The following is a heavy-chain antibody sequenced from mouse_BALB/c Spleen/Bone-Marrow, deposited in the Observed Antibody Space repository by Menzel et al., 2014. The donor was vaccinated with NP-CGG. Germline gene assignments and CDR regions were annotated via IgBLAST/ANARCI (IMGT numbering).Heavy chain of an antibody. V-gene: IGHV1-14*01. J-gene: IGHJ4*01. Sequence: VQLKQSGPELVKPGASVKMSCKASGYTFTAYVMHWVKQKPGQGLEWIGYINPYNDGTKYNEMFIGKATLTSDKSSSTAYMELSSLTSEDSAVYYCAREGGLRRGDYYAMDYWGQGTSVTVSS. CDR1: GYTFTAYV. CDR3: AREGGLRRGDYYAMDY. CDR2: INPYNDGT. D-gene: IGHD2-4*01.